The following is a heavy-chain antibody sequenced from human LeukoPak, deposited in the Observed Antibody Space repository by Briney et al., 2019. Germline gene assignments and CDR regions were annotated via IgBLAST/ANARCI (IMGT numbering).Heavy chain of an antibody. CDR3: ARDTHYYGSGSPAFDL. CDR2: IYSDNT. J-gene: IGHJ3*01. CDR1: GFTVSSNS. D-gene: IGHD3-10*01. Sequence: TGGSLRLSCTVSGFTVSSNSMSWVRQAPGKGLEWVSFIYSDNTHYSDSVKGRFTISRDNAKNSLYLQLNSLRAEDTALYYCARDTHYYGSGSPAFDLWGRGTMVTVSS. V-gene: IGHV3-53*01.